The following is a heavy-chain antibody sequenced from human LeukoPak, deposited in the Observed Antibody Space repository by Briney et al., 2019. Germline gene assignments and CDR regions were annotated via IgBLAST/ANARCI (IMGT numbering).Heavy chain of an antibody. V-gene: IGHV3-23*01. CDR2: ISGSSGST. CDR3: AKRYGKYSYYFNY. D-gene: IGHD4-17*01. Sequence: GGSLRLSSAASGFTFSSYAMSWVRPAPGKGLQWGSGISGSSGSTYYADSVKGRLTISTDNSTNTLYLPMNSLRAEDTAGYYSAKRYGKYSYYFNYWGQGTLVTVTS. J-gene: IGHJ4*02. CDR1: GFTFSSYA.